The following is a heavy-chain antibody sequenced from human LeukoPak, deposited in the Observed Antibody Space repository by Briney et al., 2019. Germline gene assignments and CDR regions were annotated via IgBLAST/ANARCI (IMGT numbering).Heavy chain of an antibody. J-gene: IGHJ4*02. CDR1: GFTCSSRW. CDR3: ARHGDYCFDL. D-gene: IGHD4-17*01. Sequence: GGSLELSCAASGFTCSSRWMGWVRQAPGKGLEWVANIRNDGLTQYYLDSVKGRFTISRDNAKDSLSLQMNSLRAEDTAVYFCARHGDYCFDLWGQGTLVTVSS. V-gene: IGHV3-7*01. CDR2: IRNDGLTQ.